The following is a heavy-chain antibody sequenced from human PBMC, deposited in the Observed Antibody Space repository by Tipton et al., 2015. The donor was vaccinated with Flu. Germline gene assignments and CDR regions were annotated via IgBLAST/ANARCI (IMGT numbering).Heavy chain of an antibody. CDR2: IYHSGST. D-gene: IGHD3-10*01. CDR1: GYSISSGYY. V-gene: IGHV4-38-2*02. J-gene: IGHJ5*02. Sequence: TLSLTCTVSGYSISSGYYWGWIRQPPGKGLEWIGSIYHSGSTYHNPSLKSRVTISVDTSKNQFSLKLSSVTAADTAVYYCARGTLWFGDTSGWFDPWGQGTLVTVSS. CDR3: ARGTLWFGDTSGWFDP.